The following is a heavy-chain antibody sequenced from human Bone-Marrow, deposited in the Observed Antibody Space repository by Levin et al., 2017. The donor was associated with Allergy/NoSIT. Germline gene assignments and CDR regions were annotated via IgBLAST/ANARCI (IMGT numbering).Heavy chain of an antibody. J-gene: IGHJ4*02. CDR1: GYSVSSGYN. CDR3: ARAGMIIFGGSQFDY. CDR2: IYQSGST. Sequence: PSPTLSLTCGVSGYSVSSGYNWGWIRQSPGKGLEWIASIYQSGSTYYNPSLKSRVTISLDTSKNQFSLKLSSVTAADTAVYYCARAGMIIFGGSQFDYWGQGTLVTVSS. D-gene: IGHD3-16*01. V-gene: IGHV4-38-2*01.